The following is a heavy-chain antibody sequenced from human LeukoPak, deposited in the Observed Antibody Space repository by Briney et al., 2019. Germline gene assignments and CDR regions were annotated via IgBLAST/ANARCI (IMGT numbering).Heavy chain of an antibody. V-gene: IGHV4-59*08. D-gene: IGHD3-22*01. CDR3: ARRYDSSAADAFDI. J-gene: IGHJ3*02. Sequence: SETLSLTCAVYGGSFSGYYWSWIRQPPGKGLEWIGYIYYSGSTNYNPSLKSRVTISVDTSKNQFSLKLSSVTAADTAVYYCARRYDSSAADAFDIWGQGTMVTVSS. CDR2: IYYSGST. CDR1: GGSFSGYY.